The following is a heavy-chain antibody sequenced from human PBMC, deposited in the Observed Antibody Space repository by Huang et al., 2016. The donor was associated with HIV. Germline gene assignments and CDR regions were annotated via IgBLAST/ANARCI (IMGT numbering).Heavy chain of an antibody. CDR3: ATSLKNIYGYNWFDP. V-gene: IGHV4-34*01. CDR2: INHSGST. J-gene: IGHJ5*02. D-gene: IGHD5-18*01. Sequence: QVQLQQWGAGLLKPSETLSLTCAVDCGAFSGYYWSWIRQPPGKGLEWIGEINHSGSTTYNPSLKSRVTISVDTSKNQFSLKLSSVTAADTAVYYCATSLKNIYGYNWFDPWGQGTLVTVSS. CDR1: CGAFSGYY.